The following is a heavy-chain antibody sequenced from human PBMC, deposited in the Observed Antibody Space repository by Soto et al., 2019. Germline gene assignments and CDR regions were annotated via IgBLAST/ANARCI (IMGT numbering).Heavy chain of an antibody. Sequence: SETLSRTCGVYGGSFSCYCWSWMRQPPGKGLEWIGEINHSGSTNYNPSLKSRVTISVDTSKNQFSLKLSSVTAADTAVYYCARGRRGGNPYYYYGMDVWGQGTTVTVSS. CDR3: ARGRRGGNPYYYYGMDV. V-gene: IGHV4-34*01. J-gene: IGHJ6*02. CDR2: INHSGST. D-gene: IGHD2-15*01. CDR1: GGSFSCYC.